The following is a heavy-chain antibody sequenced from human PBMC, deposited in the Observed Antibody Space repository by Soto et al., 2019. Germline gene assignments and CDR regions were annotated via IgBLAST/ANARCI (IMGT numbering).Heavy chain of an antibody. V-gene: IGHV1-18*01. Sequence: GASVKVSCKASGYTFTSYDINWVRQAPGQGLEWMGWISPYNENTMYAQKFQGRVTMTTDTSTNTVYMELTSLISDDTAVYYCARVPPYVSSWKSFCDPRGQGTLVTVSS. CDR3: ARVPPYVSSWKSFCDP. CDR1: GYTFTSYD. J-gene: IGHJ5*02. CDR2: ISPYNENT. D-gene: IGHD6-13*01.